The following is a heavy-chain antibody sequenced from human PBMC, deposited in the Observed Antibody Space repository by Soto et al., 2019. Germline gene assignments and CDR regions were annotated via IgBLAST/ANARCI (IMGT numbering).Heavy chain of an antibody. Sequence: QITLKESGPTLVKPTQTLTLTCTFSGFSLSTSGVGVGWIRQPPGKALEWLALIYWNDDKRYSPSLKSRLTITKDTAKIQVVLTMTNMDPVDTATYCCAHLKTGYSYGVAYYYGMDVWGQGTTVTVSS. V-gene: IGHV2-5*01. CDR2: IYWNDDK. D-gene: IGHD5-18*01. J-gene: IGHJ6*02. CDR3: AHLKTGYSYGVAYYYGMDV. CDR1: GFSLSTSGVG.